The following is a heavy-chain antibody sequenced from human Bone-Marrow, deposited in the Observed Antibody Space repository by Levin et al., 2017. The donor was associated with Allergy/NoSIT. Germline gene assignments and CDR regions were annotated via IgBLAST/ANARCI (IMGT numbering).Heavy chain of an antibody. CDR2: IWYDGSNT. J-gene: IGHJ5*01. D-gene: IGHD3-16*01. CDR3: ASAYSYGWFDY. V-gene: IGHV3-33*01. CDR1: GFTFTNYG. Sequence: GGSMRLSCLASGFTFTNYGMHWVRQAPGKGLEWVAVIWYDGSNTYYGDSVKGRFTISRDDSKNTLYLQMNSLRAEDTAVYYCASAYSYGWFDYWGQGTLVTVSS.